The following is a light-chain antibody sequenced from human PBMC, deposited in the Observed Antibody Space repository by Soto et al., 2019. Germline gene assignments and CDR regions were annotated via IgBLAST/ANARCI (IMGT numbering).Light chain of an antibody. CDR1: QTVNRNY. CDR3: QQYIDSPRT. J-gene: IGKJ1*01. Sequence: EIVLTQSPGTLALSLGDGATLSCRASQTVNRNYLAWYHQKPGQPPRLLIYGVSNRATGVPDRFSGGGSGPEFTLTIVSLEPDDFGTYYCQQYIDSPRTFGQGTRVEVK. CDR2: GVS. V-gene: IGKV3-20*01.